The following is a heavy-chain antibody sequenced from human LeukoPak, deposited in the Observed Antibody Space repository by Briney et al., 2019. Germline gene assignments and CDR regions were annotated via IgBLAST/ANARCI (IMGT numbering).Heavy chain of an antibody. J-gene: IGHJ5*02. CDR2: IYSGGST. CDR1: GFTFSSYG. V-gene: IGHV3-53*01. Sequence: GGSLRLSRAASGFTFSSYGMSWVRQAPGKGLEWVSVIYSGGSTFYADSVKGRFTISRDNSKNTLYLQMNSLRAEDTAVYYCARINWFDPWGQGTLVTVSS. CDR3: ARINWFDP.